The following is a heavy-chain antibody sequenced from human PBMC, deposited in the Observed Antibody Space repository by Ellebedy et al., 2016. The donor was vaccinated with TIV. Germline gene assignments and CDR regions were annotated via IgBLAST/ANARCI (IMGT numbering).Heavy chain of an antibody. D-gene: IGHD7-27*01. CDR2: INPNSGGT. CDR1: GYTFTGYY. J-gene: IGHJ4*02. CDR3: ARGMKLGIVWYYFDY. V-gene: IGHV1-2*04. Sequence: AASVKVSCKASGYTFTGYYMHWVRQAPGQGLEWMGWINPNSGGTNYAPKFQGWVTMTRDTSISTAYMDLSRLRSDDTAVYYCARGMKLGIVWYYFDYWGQGTLVTVSS.